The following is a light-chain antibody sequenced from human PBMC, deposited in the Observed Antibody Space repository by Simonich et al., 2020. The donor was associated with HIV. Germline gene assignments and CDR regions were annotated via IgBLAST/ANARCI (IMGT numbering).Light chain of an antibody. CDR1: QSILYSSNNKNY. V-gene: IGKV4-1*01. Sequence: DIVMTQSPDSLAVSLGERATINCKSSQSILYSSNNKNYLAWYQQQPGPPPKLLIYWAATRQSGVPDRFSGSGSGTDFILTISSLQAEDVAVYYCQQYYSTPWTFGQGTKVEIK. CDR3: QQYYSTPWT. CDR2: WAA. J-gene: IGKJ1*01.